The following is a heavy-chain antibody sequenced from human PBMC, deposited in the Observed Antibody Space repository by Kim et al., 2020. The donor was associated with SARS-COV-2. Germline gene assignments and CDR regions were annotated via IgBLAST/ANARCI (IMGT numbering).Heavy chain of an antibody. CDR1: GFTFSSYG. V-gene: IGHV3-30*18. Sequence: GGSLRLSCAASGFTFSSYGMHWVRQAPGKGLEWVAVISYDGSNKYYADSVKGRFTISRDNSKNTLYLQMNSLRAEDPAVYYCAKDLGIAVAGLLAYYYYYGMDVWGQGTTVTVSS. D-gene: IGHD6-19*01. CDR3: AKDLGIAVAGLLAYYYYYGMDV. J-gene: IGHJ6*02. CDR2: ISYDGSNK.